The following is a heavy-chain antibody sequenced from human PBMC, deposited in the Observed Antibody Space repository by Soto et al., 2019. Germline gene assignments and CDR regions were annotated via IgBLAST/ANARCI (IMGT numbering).Heavy chain of an antibody. CDR2: IYYSGST. Sequence: SETLSLTCTVSGGSISSYYWSWIRQPPGKGLEWIGYIYYSGSTNYNPSLKSRVTISVDTSKNQFSLKLSSVTAADTAVYYCARALYSPFDYWGQGTLVTVSS. V-gene: IGHV4-59*01. CDR1: GGSISSYY. CDR3: ARALYSPFDY. J-gene: IGHJ4*02. D-gene: IGHD2-21*01.